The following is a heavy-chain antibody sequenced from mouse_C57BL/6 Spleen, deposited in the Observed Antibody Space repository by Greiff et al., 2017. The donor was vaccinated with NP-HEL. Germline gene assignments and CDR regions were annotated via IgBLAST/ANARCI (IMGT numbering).Heavy chain of an antibody. J-gene: IGHJ3*01. CDR1: GYTFTDYE. Sequence: LVESGAELVRPGASVTLSCKASGYTFTDYEMHWVKQTPVHGLEWIGAIDPETGGTAYNQKFKGKAILTADKSSSTAYMELRSLTSEDSAVYYCTRSAYGNYPFAYWGQGTLVTVSA. CDR3: TRSAYGNYPFAY. V-gene: IGHV1-15*01. CDR2: IDPETGGT. D-gene: IGHD2-1*01.